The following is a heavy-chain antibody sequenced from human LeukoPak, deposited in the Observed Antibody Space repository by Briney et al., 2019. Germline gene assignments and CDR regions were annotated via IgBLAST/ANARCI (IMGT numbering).Heavy chain of an antibody. CDR1: GFTFSSYW. CDR2: IKQDGSEK. D-gene: IGHD6-13*01. Sequence: PGGSLRLSCAASGFTFSSYWMSWVRQAPGKGLEWVAYIKQDGSEKYYVDSVKGRFTISRDNAKNSLYLQMNSLRAEDTAVYYCARGEGWLIEQQLVPGYWGQGTLVTVSS. J-gene: IGHJ4*02. V-gene: IGHV3-7*01. CDR3: ARGEGWLIEQQLVPGY.